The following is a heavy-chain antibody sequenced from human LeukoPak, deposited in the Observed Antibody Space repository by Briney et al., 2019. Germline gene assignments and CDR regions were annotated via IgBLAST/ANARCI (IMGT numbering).Heavy chain of an antibody. D-gene: IGHD6-13*01. V-gene: IGHV4-59*08. CDR1: GGSISAYY. CDR2: IYYSGST. Sequence: PSETLSLTCTVSGGSISAYYWYWIRQPPGKGLEWIGYIYYSGSTKYNPSLKSRVTISVDTSKTQFSLRLSSVTAADTAVYYCARHEPYSSSWADFDYWGQGTLVTVSS. CDR3: ARHEPYSSSWADFDY. J-gene: IGHJ4*02.